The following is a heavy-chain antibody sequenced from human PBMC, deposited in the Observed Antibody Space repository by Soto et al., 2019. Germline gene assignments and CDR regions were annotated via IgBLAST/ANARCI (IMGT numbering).Heavy chain of an antibody. CDR1: GGSISSGDYY. V-gene: IGHV4-30-4*01. CDR3: ASPGIVGARVQGGMDV. J-gene: IGHJ6*02. CDR2: IYYSGST. Sequence: SETLSLTCTVSGGSISSGDYYWSWIRQPPGKGLEWIGYIYYSGSTYYNPSLKSRVTISVDTSKNQFSLKLSSVTAADTAVYYCASPGIVGARVQGGMDVWGQGTTVTVSS. D-gene: IGHD1-26*01.